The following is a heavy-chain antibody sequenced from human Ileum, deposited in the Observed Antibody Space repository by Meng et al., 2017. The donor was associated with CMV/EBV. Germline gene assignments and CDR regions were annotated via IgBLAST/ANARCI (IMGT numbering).Heavy chain of an antibody. CDR2: VYASGTT. Sequence: QVQLQESGPGLVKSSQTLSLPCPFSGGSVSSSNYFWNCIRQPAGKGLEWIGRVYASGTTNYNPSLESRVTISVDSSKNQFSLNLSSVTAADTAVYYCARGDRSVTGTLDYWGQGTLVTVSS. CDR1: GGSVSSSNYF. V-gene: IGHV4-61*02. D-gene: IGHD6-19*01. CDR3: ARGDRSVTGTLDY. J-gene: IGHJ4*02.